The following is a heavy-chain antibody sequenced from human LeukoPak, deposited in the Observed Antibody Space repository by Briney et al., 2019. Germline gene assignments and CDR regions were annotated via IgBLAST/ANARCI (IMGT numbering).Heavy chain of an antibody. D-gene: IGHD5-18*01. CDR2: MNPNSGDT. J-gene: IGHJ6*03. CDR3: ARSVDTSMVSESRYYYYYYMDV. Sequence: GASVKVSCKASGYTFTSYDINWVRQATGQGLEWMGWMNPNSGDTGYAQKVLGRVTITRTTSISTAYMELSSLRSEDTAVYYCARSVDTSMVSESRYYYYYYMDVWGKGTTVTVSS. V-gene: IGHV1-8*03. CDR1: GYTFTSYD.